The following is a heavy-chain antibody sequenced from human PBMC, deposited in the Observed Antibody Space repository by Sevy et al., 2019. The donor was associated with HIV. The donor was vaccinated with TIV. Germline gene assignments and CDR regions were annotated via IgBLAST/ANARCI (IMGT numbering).Heavy chain of an antibody. V-gene: IGHV3-64*01. CDR3: ARKYHHTSGYPRYSMDV. CDR1: GFTFSTYA. D-gene: IGHD3-22*01. CDR2: ISGGGGNT. Sequence: GGCLRLSCAASGFTFSTYAMYWVRQAPGKGLEYVSAISGGGGNTYYGTSVKGRFTVSRDNAKNTLYLQMGSLRAEDMAVYLSARKYHHTSGYPRYSMDVWGQGTTVTVSS. J-gene: IGHJ6*02.